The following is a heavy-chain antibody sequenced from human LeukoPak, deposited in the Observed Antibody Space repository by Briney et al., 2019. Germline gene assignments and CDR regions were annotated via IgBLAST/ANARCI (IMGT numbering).Heavy chain of an antibody. Sequence: SETLSLTCTVSGGPITNWCWSWIRQPAGKGLEWIGRFCFIGNTNYNPSLKSRVTLSVDKSKNQFFLKLSSLTAADTAIYHCATGGGDFDYWGQGTLVTVSS. V-gene: IGHV4-4*07. J-gene: IGHJ4*02. D-gene: IGHD2-15*01. CDR3: ATGGGDFDY. CDR2: FCFIGNT. CDR1: GGPITNWC.